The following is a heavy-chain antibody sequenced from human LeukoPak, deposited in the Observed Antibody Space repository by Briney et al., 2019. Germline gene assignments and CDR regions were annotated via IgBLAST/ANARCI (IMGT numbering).Heavy chain of an antibody. CDR3: AREKRAYSSSTRWFDP. Sequence: ASVKVSCKASEHTFTGYYVHWVRQAPGQGLEWMGIINPSGGSTSYAQKFQGRVTMTRDTSTSTVYMELSSLRSEDTAVYYCAREKRAYSSSTRWFDPWGQGTLVTVSS. J-gene: IGHJ5*02. CDR1: EHTFTGYY. CDR2: INPSGGST. D-gene: IGHD6-6*01. V-gene: IGHV1-46*01.